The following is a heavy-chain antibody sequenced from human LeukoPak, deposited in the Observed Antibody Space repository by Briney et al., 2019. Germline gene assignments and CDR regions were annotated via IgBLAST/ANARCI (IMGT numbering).Heavy chain of an antibody. V-gene: IGHV1-18*01. J-gene: IGHJ4*02. CDR2: ISAYNGYT. Sequence: GASVKVSCKASGYTFTSYGISWVRQAPGQRLERMGWISAYNGYTHYAQMLQGRVTMTTDTSTTTAYMELRSLGSDDTAVYYCARDGHRMYYYGSSDYRFDYWGQGTLVTVSS. CDR3: ARDGHRMYYYGSSDYRFDY. CDR1: GYTFTSYG. D-gene: IGHD3-22*01.